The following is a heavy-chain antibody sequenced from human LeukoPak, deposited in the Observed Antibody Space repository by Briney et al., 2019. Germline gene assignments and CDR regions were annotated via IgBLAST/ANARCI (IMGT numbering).Heavy chain of an antibody. V-gene: IGHV1-69*06. J-gene: IGHJ4*02. CDR3: ARAGDYGDYIYYFDY. CDR2: IIPIFGTA. CDR1: GGTFSSYA. D-gene: IGHD4-17*01. Sequence: ASVKVSCKASGGTFSSYAISWVRQAPGQGLEWMGGIIPIFGTANYAQKFQGRVTITADKSTSTAYMELSSLRSEDTAVYYCARAGDYGDYIYYFDYWGQGTLVTVSS.